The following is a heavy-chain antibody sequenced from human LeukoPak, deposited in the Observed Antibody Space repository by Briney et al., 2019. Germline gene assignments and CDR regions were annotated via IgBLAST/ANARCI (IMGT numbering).Heavy chain of an antibody. D-gene: IGHD1-26*01. CDR2: IKQDGSEK. V-gene: IGHV3-7*01. CDR1: GFTFSSYW. Sequence: GGSLRLSCAASGFTFSSYWMSWVRQAPGKVLEWVANIKQDGSEKYYVDSVKGRFTISRDNAKNSLYLQMNSLRAEDTAVYYCARDQISSGSYSGFDYWGQGTLVTVSS. CDR3: ARDQISSGSYSGFDY. J-gene: IGHJ4*02.